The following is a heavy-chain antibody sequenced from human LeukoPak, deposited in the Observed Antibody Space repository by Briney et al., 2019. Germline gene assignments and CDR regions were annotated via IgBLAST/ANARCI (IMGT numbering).Heavy chain of an antibody. V-gene: IGHV3-11*06. CDR3: ARDGGKYCSSTSCYSGYYYYGMGV. CDR1: GFTFSDYY. CDR2: ISSSNSNT. D-gene: IGHD2-2*01. J-gene: IGHJ6*02. Sequence: KPGGSLRLSCAASGFTFSDYYMSWIRQAPGKGLEWVSYISSSNSNTNYADSVKGRFTISRDNGKNSLYLQMNSLIDEDSAVYYCARDGGKYCSSTSCYSGYYYYGMGVWGQGTTVTVSS.